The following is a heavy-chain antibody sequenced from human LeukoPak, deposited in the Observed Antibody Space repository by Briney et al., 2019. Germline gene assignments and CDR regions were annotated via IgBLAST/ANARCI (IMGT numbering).Heavy chain of an antibody. CDR3: ARGLQPPVLYGMDV. CDR2: IWYDGSKK. V-gene: IGHV3-33*01. Sequence: PGGSLRLSCAASRFMFGNYGMHWVRQAPGQGLEWVALIWYDGSKKYYADSVKGRFTVSRDNSENTLYLQMNSLRADDTAVYYCARGLQPPVLYGMDVWGQGTTVTVSS. CDR1: RFMFGNYG. J-gene: IGHJ6*02. D-gene: IGHD4-11*01.